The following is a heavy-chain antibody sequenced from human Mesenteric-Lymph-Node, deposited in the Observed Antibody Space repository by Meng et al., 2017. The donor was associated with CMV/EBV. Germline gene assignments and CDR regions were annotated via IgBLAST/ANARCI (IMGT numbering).Heavy chain of an antibody. V-gene: IGHV3-15*01. Sequence: GGSLRLSCAASGFTFSNAWMSWVRQAPGKGLEWVGRIRTKAGGGTADYAAPVKGRFTISRDDSKNTLFLQMNSLKTEDSAVYYCTTFADFWSDYPDYWGQGTLVTVSS. CDR1: GFTFSNAW. CDR2: IRTKAGGGTA. CDR3: TTFADFWSDYPDY. J-gene: IGHJ4*02. D-gene: IGHD3-3*01.